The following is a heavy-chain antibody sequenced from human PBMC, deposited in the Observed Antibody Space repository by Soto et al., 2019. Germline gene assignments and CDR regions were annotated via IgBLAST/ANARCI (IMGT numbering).Heavy chain of an antibody. V-gene: IGHV4-28*01. D-gene: IGHD6-19*01. CDR3: ASLTSGCSSGWDHETDY. Sequence: SETLSLTCAVSGYSISSSNWWGWIRQPPGKGLEWIGYIYYSGSTYYNPSLKSRVTMSVDTSKNQFSLKLSSLTAVDTAVYYCASLTSGCSSGWDHETDYWGQGTLVTVSS. CDR2: IYYSGST. J-gene: IGHJ4*02. CDR1: GYSISSSNW.